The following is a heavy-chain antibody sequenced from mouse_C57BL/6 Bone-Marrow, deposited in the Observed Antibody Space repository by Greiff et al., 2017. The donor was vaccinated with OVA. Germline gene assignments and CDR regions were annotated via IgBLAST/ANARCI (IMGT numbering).Heavy chain of an antibody. D-gene: IGHD1-1*01. CDR1: GYAFSSSW. J-gene: IGHJ2*01. CDR3: ARDSITTVVAGWDFDY. Sequence: QVQLQQSGPELVKPGASVKISCKASGYAFSSSWMNWVKQRPGKGLEWIGRIYPGDGDTNYNGKFKGKATLTADKSSSTAYMQLSSRTSEDSAVYFCARDSITTVVAGWDFDYWGQGTTLTVSS. CDR2: IYPGDGDT. V-gene: IGHV1-82*01.